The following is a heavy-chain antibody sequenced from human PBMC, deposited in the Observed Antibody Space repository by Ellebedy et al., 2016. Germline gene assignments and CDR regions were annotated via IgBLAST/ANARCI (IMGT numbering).Heavy chain of an antibody. CDR1: GGSISSSSYY. CDR2: IYYSGST. V-gene: IGHV4-39*07. D-gene: IGHD2-2*01. J-gene: IGHJ4*02. CDR3: AREGPRGDIIVVRHPHFDY. Sequence: SETLSLXXTVSGGSISSSSYYWGWIRQPPGKGLEWIGSIYYSGSTYYNPSLKSRVTISVDTSKNQFSLKLSSVTAADTAVYYCAREGPRGDIIVVRHPHFDYWGQGTLVTVSS.